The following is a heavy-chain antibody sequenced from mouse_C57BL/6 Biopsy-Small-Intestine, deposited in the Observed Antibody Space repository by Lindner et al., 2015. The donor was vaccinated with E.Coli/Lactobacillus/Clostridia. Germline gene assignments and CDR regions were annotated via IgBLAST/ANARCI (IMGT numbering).Heavy chain of an antibody. CDR1: GFSFTGYY. D-gene: IGHD3-1*01. J-gene: IGHJ1*01. CDR3: ARASVGTSSWGDMDV. Sequence: SVKVSCKASGFSFTGYYVHWVRLAPGQGPEWMGWINPTSGGTNYAQTFQGRVTMTRDTSTNTAYMELTRLRSDDTAVYYCARASVGTSSWGDMDVWGQGTTVTVSS. V-gene: IGHV1-53*01. CDR2: INPTSGGT.